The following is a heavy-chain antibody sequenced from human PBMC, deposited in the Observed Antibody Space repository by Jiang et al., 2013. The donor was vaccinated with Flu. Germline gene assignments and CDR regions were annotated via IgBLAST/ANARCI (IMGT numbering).Heavy chain of an antibody. Sequence: KSRVTISVDTSKNQFSLKLSSVTAADTAVYYCASGRARMDVWGKGTTVTVSS. V-gene: IGHV4-30-2*04. CDR3: ASGRARMDV. J-gene: IGHJ6*04.